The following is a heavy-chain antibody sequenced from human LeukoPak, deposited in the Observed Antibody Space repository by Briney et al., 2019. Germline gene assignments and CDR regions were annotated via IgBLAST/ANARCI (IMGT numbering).Heavy chain of an antibody. CDR2: ISESGENI. J-gene: IGHJ4*01. Sequence: GGSLRLSCAASGFTLTNSALTWVRQAPGKGLEWVSCISESGENIYYVDSVKGRFTISRDISKNMLYLQMNSLRAEDTATYYCAKSPGSSGWFFDYWGPGILVTVSS. V-gene: IGHV3-23*01. CDR1: GFTLTNSA. D-gene: IGHD6-19*01. CDR3: AKSPGSSGWFFDY.